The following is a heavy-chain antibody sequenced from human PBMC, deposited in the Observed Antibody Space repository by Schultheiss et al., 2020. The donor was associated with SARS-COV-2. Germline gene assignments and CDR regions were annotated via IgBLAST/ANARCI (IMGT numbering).Heavy chain of an antibody. Sequence: SETLSLTCTVSGGSMSAYYWNWIRQPAGKGLEWIGRIYISGSTNYNPSLKSRVTMSVDTSKNQFSLKLRFVTAADTAVYYCARGPTRYYFDYWGQGTLVTVSS. D-gene: IGHD5-12*01. J-gene: IGHJ4*02. V-gene: IGHV4-4*07. CDR1: GGSMSAYY. CDR3: ARGPTRYYFDY. CDR2: IYISGST.